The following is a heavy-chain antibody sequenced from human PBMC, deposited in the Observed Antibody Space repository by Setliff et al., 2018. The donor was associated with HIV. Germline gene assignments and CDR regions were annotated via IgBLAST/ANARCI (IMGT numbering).Heavy chain of an antibody. CDR3: ARNTDVDSVYRPFHI. D-gene: IGHD1-26*01. V-gene: IGHV3-74*01. CDR1: GFTFSSYW. J-gene: IGHJ3*02. CDR2: IKSDGSIT. Sequence: GGSLRLSCAASGFTFSSYWMQWVRQAPGKGLVWVSRIKSDGSITNYADSVKGRFTISRDDAKNTVYLQMNSLRADDTAVYYCARNTDVDSVYRPFHIWGQGTMVTVSS.